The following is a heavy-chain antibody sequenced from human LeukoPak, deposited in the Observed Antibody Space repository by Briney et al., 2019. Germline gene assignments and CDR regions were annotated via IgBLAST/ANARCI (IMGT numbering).Heavy chain of an antibody. CDR1: GFTFDDYA. CDR2: ISWNSGSI. CDR3: AKVGGSGSMWGVNWFDP. J-gene: IGHJ5*02. V-gene: IGHV3-9*01. D-gene: IGHD3-10*01. Sequence: GRSLRLSCAASGFTFDDYAMHWARQAPGKGLEWVSGISWNSGSIGYADSVKGRFTISRDNAKNTLYLQMNSLRAEDTALYYCAKVGGSGSMWGVNWFDPWGQGTLVTVSS.